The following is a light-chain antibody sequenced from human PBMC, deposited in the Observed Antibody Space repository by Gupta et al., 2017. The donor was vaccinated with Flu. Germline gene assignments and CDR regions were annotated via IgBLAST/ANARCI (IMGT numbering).Light chain of an antibody. V-gene: IGLV2-8*01. CDR1: SSDIGAYKY. J-gene: IGLJ1*01. Sequence: QSALTQPPSASGSPGQSITISCTGTSSDIGAYKYVSWHQQHAGKAPKLIIYEVTKRPSGVPERFSGSKSGNTASLTVCGLQAEDEGDYYCSSHTVSDTFVFGTGTAVTVL. CDR2: EVT. CDR3: SSHTVSDTFV.